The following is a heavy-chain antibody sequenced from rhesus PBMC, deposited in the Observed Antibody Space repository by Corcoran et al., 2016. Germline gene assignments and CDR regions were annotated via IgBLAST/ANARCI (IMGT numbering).Heavy chain of an antibody. CDR2: ITYSGST. CDR3: ARDGSRAGFDY. D-gene: IGHD6-31*01. CDR1: GGSISSGYYY. V-gene: IGHV4-122*02. Sequence: QVQLQESGPGLVKPSETLSLTCAVSGGSISSGYYYWSWNRQPPGKGLEWVGYITYSGSTSYTPSLRRRVTISRATSKNQFSLKLSSETAADTAVYYCARDGSRAGFDYWGQGVLVTVSS. J-gene: IGHJ4*01.